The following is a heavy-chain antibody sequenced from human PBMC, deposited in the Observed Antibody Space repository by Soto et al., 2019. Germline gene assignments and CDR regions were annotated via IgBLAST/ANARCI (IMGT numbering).Heavy chain of an antibody. CDR3: ARVYCSTTTCHVQAFDS. CDR1: GFTFSSYE. Sequence: EVQLVESGGGLAQPGGPVRLSCAASGFTFSSYEMNWVRQAPGKTLEWVSYISSGGDSSYYADSVKGRFTISRDNAKNSLSLQMNSLRVEDTAVYYCARVYCSTTTCHVQAFDSWGQGTLVTVSS. D-gene: IGHD2-2*01. J-gene: IGHJ4*02. CDR2: ISSGGDSS. V-gene: IGHV3-48*03.